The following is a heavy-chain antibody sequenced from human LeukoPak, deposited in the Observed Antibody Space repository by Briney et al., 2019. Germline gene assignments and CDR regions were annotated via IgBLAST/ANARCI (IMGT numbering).Heavy chain of an antibody. CDR3: AKATGTGAFDI. V-gene: IGHV3-23*01. Sequence: GGSLRLSCAASRFTFRNYAMRWVRQAPGKGLEWVSGISGSGGTTYYGDSVKGRFTISRDNSKSTLFLQMNGLRSEDTAVYYCAKATGTGAFDIWGQGTTVTVSS. CDR2: ISGSGGTT. J-gene: IGHJ3*02. CDR1: RFTFRNYA. D-gene: IGHD1-7*01.